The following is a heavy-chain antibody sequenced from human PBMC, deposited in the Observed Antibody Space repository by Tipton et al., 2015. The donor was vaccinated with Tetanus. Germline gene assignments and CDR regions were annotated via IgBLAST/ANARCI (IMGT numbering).Heavy chain of an antibody. CDR1: GYTLTNYG. D-gene: IGHD5-12*01. Sequence: QVQLVQSGAEVKKPGASVKVSCKASGYTLTNYGINWVRQAPGQGLEWMGWDSGHSGNTVSARKVQSRVTMTTDTSTNTAYLELRSLRSDDTAVYFCARLVKQWLVPEDYWGQGTLVIVS. CDR3: ARLVKQWLVPEDY. CDR2: DSGHSGNT. V-gene: IGHV1-18*01. J-gene: IGHJ4*02.